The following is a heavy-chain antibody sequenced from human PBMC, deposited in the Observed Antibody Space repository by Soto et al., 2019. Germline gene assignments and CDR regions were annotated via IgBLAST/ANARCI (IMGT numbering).Heavy chain of an antibody. V-gene: IGHV3-23*01. CDR1: GVTFSRSA. CDR2: ISGSGGST. Sequence: PRLSYAASGVTFSRSAMSWVRQTPGKGLEWVSAISGSGGSTYYADSVKGRFTISRDNSKNTLYLQMNSLRAEDMAVYYCAKDGDYYYYGMDVWGQGTTVTVSS. D-gene: IGHD3-3*01. J-gene: IGHJ6*02. CDR3: AKDGDYYYYGMDV.